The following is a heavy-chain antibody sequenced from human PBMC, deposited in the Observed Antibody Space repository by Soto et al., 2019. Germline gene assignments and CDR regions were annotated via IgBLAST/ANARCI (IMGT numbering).Heavy chain of an antibody. J-gene: IGHJ4*02. CDR3: AKACCDAATCFPCES. CDR1: GFTFNDYA. D-gene: IGHD2-21*01. Sequence: EVHLVQSGGGLVQPGESLSLSCVASGFTFNDYAMHWVRQTPGKGLEWVAAISNRGSSAYYADSVKGRFTISRDKSTNALSLHMYALRSADTAVYLCAKACCDAATCFPCESWGQGTPVAVS. CDR2: ISNRGSSA. V-gene: IGHV3-23*04.